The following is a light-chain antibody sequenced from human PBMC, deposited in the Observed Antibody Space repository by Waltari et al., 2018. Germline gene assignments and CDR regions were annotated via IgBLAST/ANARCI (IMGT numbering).Light chain of an antibody. V-gene: IGKV1-5*03. CDR3: QQYHTFYS. CDR1: QSISQW. CDR2: KTS. Sequence: DIQITQSPSTLSASVGDTVTITCRASQSISQWLAWYQQKPGKAPKLLIYKTSILERGVPSRFSGVGSETEFALTISSLQPDDFATYHCQQYHTFYSFGQGTKLEIK. J-gene: IGKJ2*03.